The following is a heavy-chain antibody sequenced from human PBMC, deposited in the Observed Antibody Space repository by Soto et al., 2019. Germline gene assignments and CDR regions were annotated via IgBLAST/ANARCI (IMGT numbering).Heavy chain of an antibody. CDR1: GFTFSSYA. V-gene: IGHV3-30-3*01. J-gene: IGHJ2*01. D-gene: IGHD5-18*01. CDR2: ISYDGSNK. Sequence: QVQLVESGGGVVQPGRSLRLSCAASGFTFSSYAMHWVRQAPGKGLEWVAVISYDGSNKYYADSVKGRFTISRDNSKNTLYLQMDSLTAEETAVYYWARGPLWGTAMVLWYLDPWGRGTLVTVSS. CDR3: ARGPLWGTAMVLWYLDP.